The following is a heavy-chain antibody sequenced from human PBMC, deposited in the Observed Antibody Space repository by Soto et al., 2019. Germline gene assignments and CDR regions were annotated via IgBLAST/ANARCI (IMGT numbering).Heavy chain of an antibody. Sequence: EVQLVESGGGLVQPGGSLRLSCAASNFTFSRYSMNWFRQAPGKGLEWVSYISSSTNTIYYADSVKGRFTISRDNAKSLLYLQMKSLRDEDTAVYYCARQLGSPSAGDFDYWGQGTLVTVSS. CDR1: NFTFSRYS. V-gene: IGHV3-48*02. J-gene: IGHJ4*02. CDR2: ISSSTNTI. D-gene: IGHD3-3*02. CDR3: ARQLGSPSAGDFDY.